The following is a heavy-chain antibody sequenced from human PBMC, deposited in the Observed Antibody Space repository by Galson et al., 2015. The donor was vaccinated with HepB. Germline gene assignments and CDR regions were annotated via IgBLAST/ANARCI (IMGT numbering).Heavy chain of an antibody. CDR1: GYTFSSHS. CDR2: IDTNTGNP. J-gene: IGHJ4*02. Sequence: SLKVSCTASGYTFSSHSMNWVRQAPGQGLEWIGWIDTNTGNPTYAQGFTGRFVFSLDTSVSTAYLQISSLKAEDTAVYYCARDYSGSYLDYWGQGTLVTVSS. V-gene: IGHV7-4-1*02. CDR3: ARDYSGSYLDY. D-gene: IGHD1-26*01.